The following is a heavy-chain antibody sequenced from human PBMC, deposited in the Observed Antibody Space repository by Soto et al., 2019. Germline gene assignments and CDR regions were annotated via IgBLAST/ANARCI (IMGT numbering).Heavy chain of an antibody. Sequence: SETLSLTGTVSGGSISSGGYYWSRIRQHPGKGLEWIGYIYYSGSTYYNPSLKSRVTISVDTSKNQFSLKLSSVTAADTAVYYCARSSRVAARPSYFQHWGQGTLVTVSS. V-gene: IGHV4-31*03. CDR2: IYYSGST. CDR3: ARSSRVAARPSYFQH. D-gene: IGHD6-6*01. J-gene: IGHJ1*01. CDR1: GGSISSGGYY.